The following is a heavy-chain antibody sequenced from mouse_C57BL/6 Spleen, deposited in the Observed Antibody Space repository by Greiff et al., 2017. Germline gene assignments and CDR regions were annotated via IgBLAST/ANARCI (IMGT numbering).Heavy chain of an antibody. J-gene: IGHJ2*01. CDR1: GYAFSSYW. Sequence: QVQLKESGAELVKPGASVKISCKASGYAFSSYWMTWVKQRPGKGLEWIGKIYPGAGDTNYNGKFKGKATLTADKSSSTAYMQLSSLTYEDATVYFCARGPYFDYWGQGTTLTVSS. CDR3: ARGPYFDY. CDR2: IYPGAGDT. V-gene: IGHV1-80*01.